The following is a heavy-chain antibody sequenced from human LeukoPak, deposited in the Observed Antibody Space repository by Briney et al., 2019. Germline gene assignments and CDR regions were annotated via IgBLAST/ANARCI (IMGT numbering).Heavy chain of an antibody. CDR2: IYSGGST. Sequence: GGSLRLSCAASGFTVSSNYMSWVRQAPGKGLEWVSVIYSGGSTYYADSVKGRFTISRDNSKNTLYLQMNSLRAEDTAVYYCARVAATWYMDVWGKGTTVTISS. CDR1: GFTVSSNY. V-gene: IGHV3-53*01. J-gene: IGHJ6*03. CDR3: ARVAATWYMDV. D-gene: IGHD2-15*01.